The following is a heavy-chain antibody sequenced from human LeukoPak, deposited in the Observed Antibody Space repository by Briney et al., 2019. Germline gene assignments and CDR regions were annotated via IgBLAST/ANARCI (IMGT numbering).Heavy chain of an antibody. V-gene: IGHV1-69*05. CDR3: ARDNYAGANWFDP. J-gene: IGHJ5*02. CDR2: IIPIFGTA. D-gene: IGHD1-7*01. Sequence: GSSVKVSCKASGGTFSSYAISWVRQAPGQGLEWMGGIIPIFGTANYAQKFQGRVTFTTDESTSTAYMELSSLRSEDTAVYYCARDNYAGANWFDPWGQGTLVTVSS. CDR1: GGTFSSYA.